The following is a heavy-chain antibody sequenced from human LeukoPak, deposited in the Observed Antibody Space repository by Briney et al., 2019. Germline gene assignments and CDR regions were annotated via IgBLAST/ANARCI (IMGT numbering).Heavy chain of an antibody. CDR1: GYTFTGYY. Sequence: ASVKVSCXASGYTFTGYYMHWVRQAPGQGLEWMGRINPNSGGTNYAQKFQGRVTMTRDTSISTAYMELSRLRSDDTAVYYCARWGRMVVTSSYYYMDVWGKGTTVTVSS. CDR3: ARWGRMVVTSSYYYMDV. D-gene: IGHD4/OR15-4a*01. V-gene: IGHV1-2*06. CDR2: INPNSGGT. J-gene: IGHJ6*03.